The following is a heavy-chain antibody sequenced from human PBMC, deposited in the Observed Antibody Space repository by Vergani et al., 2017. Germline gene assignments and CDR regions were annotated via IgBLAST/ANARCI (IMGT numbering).Heavy chain of an antibody. CDR2: INPNSGGT. V-gene: IGHV1-2*02. CDR3: ARAYYDFWSGYGAGYYYGMDV. J-gene: IGHJ6*02. Sequence: QVQPVQSGAEVKKPGASVKVYCKASGYTFTGYYMHWVRQAPGQGLEWMGWINPNSGGTNYAQKFQGRVTMTRDTSISTAYMELSRLRSDDTAVYYCARAYYDFWSGYGAGYYYGMDVWGQGTTVTVSS. CDR1: GYTFTGYY. D-gene: IGHD3-3*01.